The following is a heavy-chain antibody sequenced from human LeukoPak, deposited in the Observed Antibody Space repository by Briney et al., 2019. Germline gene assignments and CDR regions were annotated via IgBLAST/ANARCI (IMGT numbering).Heavy chain of an antibody. Sequence: GGSLRLSCVASESSGLTRWMNWVRQAPGKGLEWVAIIKEDGSDKYYVDSVKGRFTISRDNAKNSVYLQMNSLRVEDTAVYYCASAAGWEFGYWGQGTLVTVSS. CDR2: IKEDGSDK. V-gene: IGHV3-7*01. CDR3: ASAAGWEFGY. CDR1: ESSGLTRW. D-gene: IGHD1-26*01. J-gene: IGHJ4*02.